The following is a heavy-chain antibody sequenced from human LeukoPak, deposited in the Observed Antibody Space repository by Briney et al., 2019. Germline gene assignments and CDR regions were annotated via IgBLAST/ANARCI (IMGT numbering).Heavy chain of an antibody. Sequence: ASVKVSCKASVYTFTGYYIHWVRPAPGQGLEWMGWIYPYSGDTNYAQNFQGRVTMTRDTSISTAYMELSSLKSDDTAVYYCARDRNSGLSLDIWGQGTMLTVSS. J-gene: IGHJ3*02. CDR1: VYTFTGYY. CDR3: ARDRNSGLSLDI. V-gene: IGHV1-2*02. CDR2: IYPYSGDT. D-gene: IGHD6-6*01.